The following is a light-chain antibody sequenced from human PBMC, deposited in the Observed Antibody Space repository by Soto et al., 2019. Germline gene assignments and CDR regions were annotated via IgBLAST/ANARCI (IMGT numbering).Light chain of an antibody. J-gene: IGKJ4*01. CDR3: QQSYTSPPGLT. V-gene: IGKV1-39*01. CDR1: QSIGTY. CDR2: AAS. Sequence: DIQMTQSPSSLSASVGDRVTITCRASQSIGTYLHWYQQKPGKAPKLLIYAASSLQSGVPSRFSGSGSGTDFTLTVNSLQPEDFATYYCQQSYTSPPGLTFGGGTKVEI.